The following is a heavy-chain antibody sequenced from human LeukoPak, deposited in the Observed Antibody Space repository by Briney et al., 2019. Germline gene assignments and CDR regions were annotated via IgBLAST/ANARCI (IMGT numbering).Heavy chain of an antibody. V-gene: IGHV3-23*01. CDR3: ASPDLWFGELFHYFDY. J-gene: IGHJ4*02. Sequence: PGGSLRLSCAASGFTFDDYAMHWVRQAPGKGLEWVSAISGSGGSTYYADSVKGRFTISRDNSKNTLYLQMNSLRAEDTAVYYCASPDLWFGELFHYFDYWGQGTLVTVSS. D-gene: IGHD3-10*01. CDR2: ISGSGGST. CDR1: GFTFDDYA.